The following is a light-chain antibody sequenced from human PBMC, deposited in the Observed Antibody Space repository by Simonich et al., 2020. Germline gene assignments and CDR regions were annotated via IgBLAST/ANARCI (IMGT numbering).Light chain of an antibody. J-gene: IGLJ3*02. Sequence: QSALTQPASVSGSPGQSITISCTGTSRDVARYNLVSWYQQHPGKAPKLMIYEGSKRPSGVSNRFSGSKSGNTASLTISGLQAEDEADYYCCSYAGSSTWVFGGGTKLTVL. CDR3: CSYAGSSTWV. V-gene: IGLV2-23*01. CDR1: SRDVARYNL. CDR2: EGS.